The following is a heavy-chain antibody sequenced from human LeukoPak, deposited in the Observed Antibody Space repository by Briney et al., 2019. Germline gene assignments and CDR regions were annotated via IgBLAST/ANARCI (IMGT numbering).Heavy chain of an antibody. V-gene: IGHV4-59*12. CDR1: GGSIRSYY. J-gene: IGHJ4*02. D-gene: IGHD6-13*01. CDR2: IYYSGST. Sequence: SETLSLTCTVSGGSIRSYYWCWIRQPPGKGLEWIGYIYYSGSTNYNPSLKSRVTISVDTSKNQFSLKLSSVTAADTAVYYCARDGRGYASSWYFDLWGQGTLVTVSS. CDR3: ARDGRGYASSWYFDL.